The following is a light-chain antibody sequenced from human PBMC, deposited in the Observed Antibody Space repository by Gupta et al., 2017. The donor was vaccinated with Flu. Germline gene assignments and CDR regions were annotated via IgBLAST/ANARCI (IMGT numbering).Light chain of an antibody. Sequence: VTIACTGSSSDVGAYNAVSWYQQYPGRAPKLLIYEVTKRPGGVPDRFAGSKAGNTASLTGAGRQAEEEAGYYCVSHAGNCNVMFGGGTKLTVV. CDR2: EVT. CDR1: SSDVGAYNA. CDR3: VSHAGNCNVM. V-gene: IGLV2-8*01. J-gene: IGLJ3*02.